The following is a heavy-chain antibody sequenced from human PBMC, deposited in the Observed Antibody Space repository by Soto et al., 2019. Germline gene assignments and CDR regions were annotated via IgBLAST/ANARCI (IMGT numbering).Heavy chain of an antibody. Sequence: EVQLLESGGGLVQPGGSLRLSCAASGFTFSSYAMSWVRQAPGKGLEWVSAISGSGGSTYYADSVKGRFTISRDNSKNTLYLQMNSLRAEDTAVYYYAKDWRGGSIAARPYYFDYWGQGTLVTVSS. D-gene: IGHD6-6*01. J-gene: IGHJ4*02. CDR1: GFTFSSYA. CDR2: ISGSGGST. CDR3: AKDWRGGSIAARPYYFDY. V-gene: IGHV3-23*01.